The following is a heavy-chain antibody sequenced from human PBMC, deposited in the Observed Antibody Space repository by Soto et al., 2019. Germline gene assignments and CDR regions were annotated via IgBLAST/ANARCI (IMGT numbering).Heavy chain of an antibody. D-gene: IGHD3-22*01. CDR3: AKAPGLSYYYDSSGYAYCFDY. J-gene: IGHJ4*02. CDR1: GFTFSSYA. V-gene: IGHV3-23*01. Sequence: GGSLRLSCAASGFTFSSYAMSWVRQAPGKGLEWVSAISGSGGSTYYADSVKGRFTISRDNSKNTLYLQMNSLRAEDTAVYYCAKAPGLSYYYDSSGYAYCFDYWGQGTLVTAPQ. CDR2: ISGSGGST.